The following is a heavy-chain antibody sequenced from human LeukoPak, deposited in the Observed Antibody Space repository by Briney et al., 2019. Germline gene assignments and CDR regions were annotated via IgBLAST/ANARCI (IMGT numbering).Heavy chain of an antibody. D-gene: IGHD2-8*01. CDR2: ISGSGTTL. CDR1: RFTFSSYA. CDR3: ARDLGYCTNGVCHTRFDY. V-gene: IGHV3-23*01. J-gene: IGHJ4*02. Sequence: GGSLRLSCAASRFTFSSYAMSWVRQAPGKGLEWVSAISGSGTTLYYADSVKGRFTISRDNSKSTLYLQMNSLRAEDTAVYYCARDLGYCTNGVCHTRFDYWGQGTLVAVSS.